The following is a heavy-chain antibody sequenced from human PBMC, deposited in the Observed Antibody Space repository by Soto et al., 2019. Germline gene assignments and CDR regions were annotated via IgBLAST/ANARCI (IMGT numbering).Heavy chain of an antibody. J-gene: IGHJ4*02. CDR1: GFTFSSYW. CDR2: IKGDGTNT. CDR3: VRELEYCGGDCLLL. D-gene: IGHD2-21*01. V-gene: IGHV3-74*01. Sequence: PGGSLRLSCAASGFTFSSYWMHWVRQAPGKGLVWVSRIKGDGTNTGYADSVKGRFTISRDNARNTLYLQMNSLRAEDTAVYYCVRELEYCGGDCLLLWGQGTLVTVSS.